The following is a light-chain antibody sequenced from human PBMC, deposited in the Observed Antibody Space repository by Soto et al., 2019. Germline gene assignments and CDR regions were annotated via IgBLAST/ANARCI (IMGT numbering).Light chain of an antibody. Sequence: QSALTQPASVSGSPGQSITISCTGTSSDVGGYNYVSWYRQHPGKAPKLIIDDVSNRPSGVANRFSGSKSGNTASLTISGHQAEDDADYSCSSYTSSSTLYVFGSGTKLTVL. V-gene: IGLV2-14*01. CDR2: DVS. J-gene: IGLJ1*01. CDR1: SSDVGGYNY. CDR3: SSYTSSSTLYV.